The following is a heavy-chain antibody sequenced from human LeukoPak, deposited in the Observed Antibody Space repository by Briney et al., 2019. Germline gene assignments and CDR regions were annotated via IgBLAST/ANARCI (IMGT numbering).Heavy chain of an antibody. J-gene: IGHJ5*02. V-gene: IGHV4-4*07. CDR1: GGSISSYY. Sequence: SETLSLTCTVSGGSISSYYWSWIRQPAGKGLEWIGRIYTSGSTNYNPSLKSRVTISVDKSKHQFSLKLSSVTAADTAVYYCARDSYYGSGSYYDEGWFDPWGQGTMVTVSS. CDR3: ARDSYYGSGSYYDEGWFDP. CDR2: IYTSGST. D-gene: IGHD3-10*01.